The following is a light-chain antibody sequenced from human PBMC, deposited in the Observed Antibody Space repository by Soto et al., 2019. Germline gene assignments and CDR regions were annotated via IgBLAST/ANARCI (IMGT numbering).Light chain of an antibody. Sequence: QLVLTQPASVSGSPGQSITIPCTGSSSDVGSYNLVSWYQHHPGKAPKLIVSEVYKRPSGISNRFSGSKSGNTASLTISGLQAEDEADYYCCSYAGSSAFLVFGGGTKLTVL. CDR1: SSDVGSYNL. J-gene: IGLJ2*01. V-gene: IGLV2-23*02. CDR2: EVY. CDR3: CSYAGSSAFLV.